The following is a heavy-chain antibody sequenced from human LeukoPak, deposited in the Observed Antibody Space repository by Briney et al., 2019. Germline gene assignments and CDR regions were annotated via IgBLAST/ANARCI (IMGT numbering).Heavy chain of an antibody. CDR3: TTILLSAFDV. J-gene: IGHJ3*01. V-gene: IGHV3-15*07. D-gene: IGHD2-15*01. CDR2: IKSKTDGGTT. Sequence: GGSLRLSCAASGFSFSNYEMNWVRQAPGKGLEWVGRIKSKTDGGTTDYAAPVKGRFTISRDDSKHTVYLQVNSLKTEDTALYYCTTILLSAFDVWGQGTMVSVSS. CDR1: GFSFSNYE.